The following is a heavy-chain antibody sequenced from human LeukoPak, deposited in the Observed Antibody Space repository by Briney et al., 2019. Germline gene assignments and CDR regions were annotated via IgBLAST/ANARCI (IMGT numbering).Heavy chain of an antibody. CDR3: AKDRQPLDYYFDY. V-gene: IGHV3-23*01. CDR1: GFTFSSYA. J-gene: IGHJ4*02. D-gene: IGHD3/OR15-3a*01. Sequence: GGSLRPSCAASGFTFSSYAMSWVRQAPGEGLEWVSAISGSGGSTYYADSEKGLFTISRDNSKNTMYLQMSRLRAEDTAVYYCAKDRQPLDYYFDYWGQGTLVTVSS. CDR2: ISGSGGST.